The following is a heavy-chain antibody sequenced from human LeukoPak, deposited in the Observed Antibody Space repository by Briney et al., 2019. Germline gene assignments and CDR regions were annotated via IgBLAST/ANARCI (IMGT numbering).Heavy chain of an antibody. D-gene: IGHD5-24*01. CDR2: FDPEDGET. Sequence: ASVTVSCTVSGYTLTEFSMHWVRQAPGQGLEWMGGFDPEDGETNYAQKFQGRVTMTEDTSTDTAYMELSSLRSEDTAVYYCATSGRDGYNYTDYWGQGTMVTVSS. J-gene: IGHJ4*02. CDR1: GYTLTEFS. V-gene: IGHV1-24*01. CDR3: ATSGRDGYNYTDY.